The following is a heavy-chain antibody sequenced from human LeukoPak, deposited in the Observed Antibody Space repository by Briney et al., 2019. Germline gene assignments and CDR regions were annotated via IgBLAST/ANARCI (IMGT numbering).Heavy chain of an antibody. CDR2: ISAYNGNT. V-gene: IGHV1-18*01. CDR1: GYTVTSYG. J-gene: IGHJ6*03. D-gene: IGHD6-13*01. Sequence: ASVKVSCKASGYTVTSYGISWVRQAPGQGLEWMGWISAYNGNTNYAQKLQGRVTMTTDTSTSTAYMELRSLRSDDTAVYYCARDPRYSSSWTNYYYYYYMDVWGKGTTVTISS. CDR3: ARDPRYSSSWTNYYYYYYMDV.